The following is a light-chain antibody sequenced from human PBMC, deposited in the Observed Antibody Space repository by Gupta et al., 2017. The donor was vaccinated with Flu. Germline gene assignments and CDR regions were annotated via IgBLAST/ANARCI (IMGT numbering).Light chain of an antibody. V-gene: IGKV3-20*01. CDR3: QQDVSSPYT. J-gene: IGKJ2*01. CDR2: DGS. Sequence: EIVLTQSPGTLSLSPGETTTLSCRASQSLSGTPVVWYQQKLGQAPRLLIYDGSGRGTGTPDRFSGSGSGTDFTLTISRLEPEDFAVYYCQQDVSSPYTFGQGTRLEIK. CDR1: QSLSGTP.